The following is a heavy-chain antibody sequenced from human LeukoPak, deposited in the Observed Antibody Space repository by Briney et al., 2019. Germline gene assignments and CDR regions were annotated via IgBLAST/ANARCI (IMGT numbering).Heavy chain of an antibody. Sequence: SGGSLRLSCAASGFTFSNYGMSWVRQAPGKGLEWVSTISGSGDTTYYADSVKGRFTISRDNSKNTLYLQMNSLRAEDTAVYYCAKDGSYYYMDVWGKGTTVTVSS. J-gene: IGHJ6*03. CDR2: ISGSGDTT. V-gene: IGHV3-23*01. CDR3: AKDGSYYYMDV. CDR1: GFTFSNYG.